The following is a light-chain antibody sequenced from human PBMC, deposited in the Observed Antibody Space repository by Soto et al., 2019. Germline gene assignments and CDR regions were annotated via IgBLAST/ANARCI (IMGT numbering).Light chain of an antibody. CDR2: EAS. V-gene: IGKV1-5*03. CDR3: LQYNTYSPWT. J-gene: IGKJ1*01. Sequence: DIQMTQSPSTLSASVGDRVTITCRASQSISNYLAWYQQKSGKAPRVLIYEASSLESGVPSRFSGSGSGTEFTLTIGSLQPDDFATYFCLQYNTYSPWTFGKGTKVEIK. CDR1: QSISNY.